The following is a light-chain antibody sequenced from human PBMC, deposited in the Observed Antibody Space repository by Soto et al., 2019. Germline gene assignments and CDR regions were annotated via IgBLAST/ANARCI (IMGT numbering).Light chain of an antibody. V-gene: IGLV1-51*01. CDR2: DNN. J-gene: IGLJ2*01. Sequence: QSVLTQSPSVSGAPGQRVTISCSGSSSNIGNNNVSWYQHLPGTAPKHLIYDNNKRPAGIPDRFSGSKSGTSGTLDITGLQTGDEGDYYCATWDASLPGEVFGGGTKVTVL. CDR3: ATWDASLPGEV. CDR1: SSNIGNNN.